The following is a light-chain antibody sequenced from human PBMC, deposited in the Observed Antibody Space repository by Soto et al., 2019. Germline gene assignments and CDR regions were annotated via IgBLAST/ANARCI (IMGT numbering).Light chain of an antibody. CDR1: SSDIGSHNF. CDR2: DVS. J-gene: IGLJ3*02. CDR3: SSYASSSSVV. Sequence: QSALTQPASVSGSPGQSITISCTGISSDIGSHNFVSWYQQHPGKAPKLMISDVSNRPWGVSDRFSGSKSGNTAFLTLSGLQAEYEADYYCSSYASSSSVVFCGGTKLTVL. V-gene: IGLV2-14*03.